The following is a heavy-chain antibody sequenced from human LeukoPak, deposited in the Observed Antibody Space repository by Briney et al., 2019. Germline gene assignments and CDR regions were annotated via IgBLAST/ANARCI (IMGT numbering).Heavy chain of an antibody. J-gene: IGHJ4*02. CDR3: ARRYCSGGSCYSWDFDY. D-gene: IGHD2-15*01. V-gene: IGHV1-18*04. Sequence: ASVKVSCKASGYTFTSYGISWVRQAPGQGLERMGWISAYNGNTNYAQKLQGRVTMTTDTSTSTAYMELRSLRSDDTAVYYCARRYCSGGSCYSWDFDYWGQGTLVTVSS. CDR2: ISAYNGNT. CDR1: GYTFTSYG.